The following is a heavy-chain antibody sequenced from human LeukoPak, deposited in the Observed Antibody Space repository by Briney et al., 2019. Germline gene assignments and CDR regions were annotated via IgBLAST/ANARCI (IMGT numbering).Heavy chain of an antibody. CDR2: IYYSGST. J-gene: IGHJ4*02. CDR1: GGSISSSSYY. D-gene: IGHD3-9*01. CDR3: ARVPDILTGGKDS. Sequence: SETLSLTCTVSGGSISSSSYYWGWIRQPPGKGLEWLGTIYYSGSTYYNPSLKSRVTISVDTSKNQFSLKLTSVTAADTAVYYCARVPDILTGGKDSWGQGTLVTVSS. V-gene: IGHV4-39*07.